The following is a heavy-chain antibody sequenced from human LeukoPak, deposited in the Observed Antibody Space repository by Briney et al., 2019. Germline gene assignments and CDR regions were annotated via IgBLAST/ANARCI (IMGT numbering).Heavy chain of an antibody. CDR1: GFTLRRHY. CDR2: VTSDGSNT. V-gene: IGHV3-74*01. J-gene: IGHJ3*02. CDR3: ARERYSYVDDGFDM. Sequence: HSGGSLRLSCAASGFTLRRHYMHWVRQAPGKGLVWVSRVTSDGSNTSYADSVKGRFTVSRDNAKNTLYLEMNSLRAEDTAVYFCARERYSYVDDGFDMWGQGTMVSVSS. D-gene: IGHD5-18*01.